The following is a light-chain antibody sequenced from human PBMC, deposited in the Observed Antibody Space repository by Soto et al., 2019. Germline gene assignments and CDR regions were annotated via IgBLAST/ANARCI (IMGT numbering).Light chain of an antibody. CDR3: QQYSTYAPAWT. J-gene: IGKJ1*01. CDR1: QSVSSW. V-gene: IGKV1-5*03. CDR2: KAS. Sequence: DIQMTQSPSTLSASVGDRVTITCRASQSVSSWLAWYQQKPGKAPKLLIYKASSLERGVPSRFSGSGSGTEVHSHIHSLPAYDFATYYCQQYSTYAPAWTFGPGTKVEIK.